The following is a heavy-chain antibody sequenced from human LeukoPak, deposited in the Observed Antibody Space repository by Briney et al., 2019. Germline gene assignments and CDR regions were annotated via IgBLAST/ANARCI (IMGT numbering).Heavy chain of an antibody. CDR3: ARPREQLHPKTSDAFDI. D-gene: IGHD6-13*01. CDR1: GGSISSTTNY. V-gene: IGHV4-61*05. J-gene: IGHJ3*02. Sequence: PSETLSLTCTVSGGSISSTTNYWGWIRQPPGKGLEWIGRIYTSGSTNYNPSLKSRVTMSVDKSKNQFSLKLSSVTAADTAVYYCARPREQLHPKTSDAFDIWGQGTMVTVSS. CDR2: IYTSGST.